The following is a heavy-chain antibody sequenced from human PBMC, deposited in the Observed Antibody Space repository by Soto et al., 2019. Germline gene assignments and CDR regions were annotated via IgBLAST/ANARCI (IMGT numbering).Heavy chain of an antibody. J-gene: IGHJ5*02. V-gene: IGHV2-5*02. CDR1: GFSLTTSGVG. D-gene: IGHD4-17*01. Sequence: QITLKESGPTLVKPTQTLTLTCTFSGFSLTTSGVGVGWIRQPPGKALEWLALIYWDDDKRYSPSLKSRLTITKYTSKNEMVLTMTNMDQADTATYFCAQRTTTVTWWFDPWGQGTLVTVSS. CDR3: AQRTTTVTWWFDP. CDR2: IYWDDDK.